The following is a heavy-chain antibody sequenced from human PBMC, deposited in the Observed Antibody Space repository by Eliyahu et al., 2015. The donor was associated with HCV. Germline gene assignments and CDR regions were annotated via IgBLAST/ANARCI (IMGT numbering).Heavy chain of an antibody. CDR2: IHYSGST. V-gene: IGHV4-59*01. J-gene: IGHJ5*02. Sequence: QVQLQEPGPGLVKSSEXLSXTCTVSGGSIXTYYWSWIRQPPGKGLXGIGYIHYSGSTNYNPSLKSRVTMSVDTSKNQFSLNLTSVTAADTAVYYCASGGGGIAVAGTGGWFDPWGQGTQVTVSS. CDR3: ASGGGGIAVAGTGGWFDP. D-gene: IGHD6-19*01. CDR1: GGSIXTYY.